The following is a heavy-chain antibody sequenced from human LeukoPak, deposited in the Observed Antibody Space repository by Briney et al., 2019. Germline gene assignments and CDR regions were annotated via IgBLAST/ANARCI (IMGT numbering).Heavy chain of an antibody. CDR1: GGSISSGGYY. D-gene: IGHD6-13*01. CDR3: ARSAGYSSSWYSDFDY. CDR2: IYYSGST. Sequence: PSETLSLTCTVSGGSISSGGYYWSWIRQHPGKGLEWIGYIYYSGSTYYNPSLKSRVTISVDTSKNQFSLKLSSVTAADTAVYYCARSAGYSSSWYSDFDYWGQGTLVTVSS. J-gene: IGHJ4*02. V-gene: IGHV4-31*03.